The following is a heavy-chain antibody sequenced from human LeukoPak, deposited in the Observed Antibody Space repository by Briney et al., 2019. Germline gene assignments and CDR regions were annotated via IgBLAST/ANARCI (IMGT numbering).Heavy chain of an antibody. CDR2: VYHSGST. CDR1: GASTSSGGYS. CDR3: ARGGVRAFDI. V-gene: IGHV4-30-2*01. Sequence: AQTLSLTCAVSGASTSSGGYSWSWIRQPPGKGLEWIGYVYHSGSTYYNPSLKSRVTISVDRSKNQFSLKLSPVTAADTAVYYCARGGVRAFDIWGQGTMVTVSS. J-gene: IGHJ3*02.